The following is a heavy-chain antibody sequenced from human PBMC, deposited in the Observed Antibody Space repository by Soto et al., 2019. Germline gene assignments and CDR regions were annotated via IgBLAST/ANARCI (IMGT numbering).Heavy chain of an antibody. Sequence: QVQLVQSGAEVKKPGSSVKVSCKASGCTFSSYAISWVRQAPGQGLEWMGGIIPIFGTANYAQKFQGRVTITADESTSRAYMELSSLRSEDTAVYYCARDGGSYSSSSPCYYYYGMDVWGQGTKVTVSS. CDR1: GCTFSSYA. V-gene: IGHV1-69*01. J-gene: IGHJ6*02. CDR3: ARDGGSYSSSSPCYYYYGMDV. CDR2: IIPIFGTA. D-gene: IGHD6-6*01.